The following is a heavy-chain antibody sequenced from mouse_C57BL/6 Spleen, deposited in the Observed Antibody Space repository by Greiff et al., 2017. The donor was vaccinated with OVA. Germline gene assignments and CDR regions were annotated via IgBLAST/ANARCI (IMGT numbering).Heavy chain of an antibody. J-gene: IGHJ4*01. D-gene: IGHD2-2*01. V-gene: IGHV5-9-1*02. CDR1: GFTFSSYA. CDR2: ISSGGDYI. Sequence: DVKLVESGEGLVKPGGSLKLSCAASGFTFSSYAMSWVRQTPEKRLEWVAYISSGGDYIYYADTVKGRFTISRDNARNTLYLQMSSLKSEDTAMYYCTRAPIYYGYEGAMDYWGQGTSVTVSS. CDR3: TRAPIYYGYEGAMDY.